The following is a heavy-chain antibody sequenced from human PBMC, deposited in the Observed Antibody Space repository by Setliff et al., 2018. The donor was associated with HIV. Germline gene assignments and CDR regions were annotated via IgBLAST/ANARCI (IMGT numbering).Heavy chain of an antibody. V-gene: IGHV3-64*02. D-gene: IGHD4-17*01. Sequence: HPGGSLRLSCAASGFTFSSYAMHWVRQAPGKGLEYVSAISSNGGSTYYADSVKGRFTISRDNSKNTLYLQMGSLRAEDMAVYYCARTLPSYGDYYYGMDVWGQGTTVTVSS. CDR3: ARTLPSYGDYYYGMDV. CDR2: ISSNGGST. J-gene: IGHJ6*02. CDR1: GFTFSSYA.